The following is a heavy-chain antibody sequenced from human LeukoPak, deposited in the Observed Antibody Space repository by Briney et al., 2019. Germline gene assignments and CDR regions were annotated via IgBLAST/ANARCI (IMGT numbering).Heavy chain of an antibody. V-gene: IGHV3-23*01. CDR2: IIGSGSST. CDR1: GFTFSSYA. J-gene: IGHJ4*02. CDR3: ARGNYYFDY. D-gene: IGHD2/OR15-2a*01. Sequence: GGSLRLSCAASGFTFSSYAMSWVRQAPGKGLEWVSAIIGSGSSTYYADSVKGRFTISRDNAKNSLYLQMNSLRDEDTAVYYCARGNYYFDYWGQGTLVTVSS.